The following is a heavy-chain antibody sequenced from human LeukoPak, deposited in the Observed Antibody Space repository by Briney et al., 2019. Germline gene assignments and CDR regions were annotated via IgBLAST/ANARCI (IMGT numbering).Heavy chain of an antibody. V-gene: IGHV3-21*01. Sequence: AGSLTLSSAAYGFTFSSYEMNWVRQAPGKGLEWVSSIRSSSSYIYYADPVKGRFTISRYNSKTSVYLQRNSLRAEDTAVYYCAAVAGTAFDYCGQATLVTVSS. J-gene: IGHJ4*02. CDR1: GFTFSSYE. D-gene: IGHD6-19*01. CDR3: AAVAGTAFDY. CDR2: IRSSSSYI.